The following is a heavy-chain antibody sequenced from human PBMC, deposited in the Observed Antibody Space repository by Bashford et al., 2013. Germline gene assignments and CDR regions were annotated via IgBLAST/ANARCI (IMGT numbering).Heavy chain of an antibody. V-gene: IGHV3-15*01. CDR3: TTALSLGPV. CDR2: IKSESDDGTA. Sequence: ESLKISCATSGFHFNAAWMSWVRQAPGKGMEWIGRIKSESDDGTADYAAPVRGRFTISRDDSKNTVYLQMDSLKTDDTGDYYCTTALSLGPVWGQGTRVTVSS. D-gene: IGHD3/OR15-3a*01. CDR1: GFHFNAAW. J-gene: IGHJ4*02.